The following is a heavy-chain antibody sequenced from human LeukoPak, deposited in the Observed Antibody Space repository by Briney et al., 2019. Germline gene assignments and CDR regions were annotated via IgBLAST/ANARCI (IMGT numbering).Heavy chain of an antibody. Sequence: SETLSLTCAVSGYTISSGYYWGWIRQPPGKGLEWIGSIYHSGSTYYNPSLKSRVTISVDTSKNQFSLKLSSVTAADTAVYYCARHVPWRPNQPYYFDYWGQGTLVTVSS. CDR1: GYTISSGYY. V-gene: IGHV4-38-2*01. CDR2: IYHSGST. CDR3: ARHVPWRPNQPYYFDY. D-gene: IGHD3-10*02. J-gene: IGHJ4*02.